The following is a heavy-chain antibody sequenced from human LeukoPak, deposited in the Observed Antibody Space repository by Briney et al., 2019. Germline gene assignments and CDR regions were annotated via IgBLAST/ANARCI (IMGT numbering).Heavy chain of an antibody. CDR3: AKGGRVVVSMADVFDV. Sequence: GGSLRLSCAASGFTFRSYGMHWVRQAPGKGLEWVAVISYDGSNNYYADSVKDRFTISRDNSNNMLYLQMHSLRPEDAAVYYCAKGGRVVVSMADVFDVWGQGTMVTVSS. D-gene: IGHD2-15*01. J-gene: IGHJ3*01. V-gene: IGHV3-30*18. CDR1: GFTFRSYG. CDR2: ISYDGSNN.